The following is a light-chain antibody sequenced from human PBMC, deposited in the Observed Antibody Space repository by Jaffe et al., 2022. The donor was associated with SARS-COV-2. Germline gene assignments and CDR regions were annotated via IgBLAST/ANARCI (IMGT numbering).Light chain of an antibody. J-gene: IGLJ2*01. V-gene: IGLV3-1*01. Sequence: SYELTQPPSVSVSPGQTASITCSGHKLGDKYACWYQQKPGQSPVLVIYQDGKRPSGIPERFSGSNSGNTATLTISGTQATDEADYYCQAWDSSTAVFGGGTKLTVL. CDR3: QAWDSSTAV. CDR2: QDG. CDR1: KLGDKY.